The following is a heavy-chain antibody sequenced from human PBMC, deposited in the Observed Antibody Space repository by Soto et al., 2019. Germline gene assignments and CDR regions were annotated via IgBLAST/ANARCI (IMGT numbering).Heavy chain of an antibody. CDR2: ISSSSSYI. D-gene: IGHD2-2*01. V-gene: IGHV3-21*01. CDR1: GFTFSSYS. CDR3: ARDQFLPDQLPTVGYYYCGMDV. Sequence: EVQLVESGGGLVKPGGSLRLSCAASGFTFSSYSMNWVRQAPGKGLEWVSSISSSSSYIYYADSVKGRFTISRDNAKHXXYXQTXSLRAEDTAVYYCARDQFLPDQLPTVGYYYCGMDVRGQGTTVTVSS. J-gene: IGHJ6*02.